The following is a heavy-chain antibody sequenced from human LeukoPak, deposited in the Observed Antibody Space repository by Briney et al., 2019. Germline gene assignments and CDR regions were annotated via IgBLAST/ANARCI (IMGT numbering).Heavy chain of an antibody. J-gene: IGHJ6*02. V-gene: IGHV1-69*13. D-gene: IGHD6-13*01. CDR1: GGTFSSYA. CDR2: IIPIFGTA. Sequence: ASVKVSCTASGGTFSSYAISWVRQAPGQGLEWMGGIIPIFGTANYAQKFQGRVTITADESTSTAYMELSSLRSEDTAVYYCARAGYSSSQYYYGMDVWGQGTTVTVSS. CDR3: ARAGYSSSQYYYGMDV.